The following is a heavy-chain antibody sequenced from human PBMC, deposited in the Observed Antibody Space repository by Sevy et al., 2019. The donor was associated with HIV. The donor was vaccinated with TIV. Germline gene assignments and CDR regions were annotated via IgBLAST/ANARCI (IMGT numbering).Heavy chain of an antibody. CDR2: ICYSGST. CDR3: VRADYVWGIYRLDY. CDR1: GGSISSGGYY. V-gene: IGHV4-31*03. D-gene: IGHD3-16*02. Sequence: SETLSLTCTVSGGSISSGGYYWSWIRQHPGKGLEWIGYICYSGSTYYNPSLKSRVTISVDTSKNQFSLKLSSVTAADTAVYYCVRADYVWGIYRLDYWGQGTLVTVSS. J-gene: IGHJ4*02.